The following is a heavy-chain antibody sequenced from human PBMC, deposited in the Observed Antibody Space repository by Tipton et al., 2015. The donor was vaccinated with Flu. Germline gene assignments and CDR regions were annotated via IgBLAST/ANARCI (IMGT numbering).Heavy chain of an antibody. D-gene: IGHD3-3*01. CDR1: GYTFTSYG. Sequence: QVQLVQSGAEVKKPGASVKVSCKASGYTFTSYGISWVRQAPGQGLEWMGWISAYNGNTNYAQKLQGRVTMTTDTSTSTAYMELRSLRSDDPAVYYCARDGITIFGVVIRGMDVWGQGTPVTVSS. CDR2: ISAYNGNT. J-gene: IGHJ6*02. V-gene: IGHV1-18*01. CDR3: ARDGITIFGVVIRGMDV.